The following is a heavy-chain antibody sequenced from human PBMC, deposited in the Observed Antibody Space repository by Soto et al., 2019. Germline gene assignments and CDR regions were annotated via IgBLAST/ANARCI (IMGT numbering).Heavy chain of an antibody. CDR3: AGVWWEEPAGKETVSQFDS. V-gene: IGHV3-33*01. D-gene: IGHD6-19*01. J-gene: IGHJ4*02. CDR2: IWSDGSSK. CDR1: GFAFGNYG. Sequence: QVQLVESGGGVVQPGRSLTLSCAASGFAFGNYGIHWVRQAPGKGLEWVAVIWSDGSSKYYGDSVKGRFTISRDNSKNTVYRQMNSLRAEDTAVYYCAGVWWEEPAGKETVSQFDSWGKGTWSPSPQ.